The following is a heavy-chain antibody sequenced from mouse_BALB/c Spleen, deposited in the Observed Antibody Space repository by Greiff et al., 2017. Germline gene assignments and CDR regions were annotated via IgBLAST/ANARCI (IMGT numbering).Heavy chain of an antibody. CDR3: ARAYYYGSAWFAY. J-gene: IGHJ3*01. CDR1: GYTFTDYY. D-gene: IGHD1-1*01. Sequence: VQLQQFGAELVKPGASVKISCKASGYTFTDYYINWVKQKPGQGLEWIGWIYPGSGNTKYNEKFKGKATLTVDTSSSTAYMQLSSLTSEDTAVYFCARAYYYGSAWFAYWGQGTLVTVSA. CDR2: IYPGSGNT. V-gene: IGHV1-84*02.